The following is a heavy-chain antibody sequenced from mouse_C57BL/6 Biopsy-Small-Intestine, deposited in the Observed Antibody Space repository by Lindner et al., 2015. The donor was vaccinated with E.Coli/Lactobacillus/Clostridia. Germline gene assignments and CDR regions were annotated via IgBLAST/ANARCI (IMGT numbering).Heavy chain of an antibody. CDR3: ARGIRGDPFDY. CDR1: GYTFDSHT. J-gene: IGHJ4*01. Sequence: SVKVSCKASGYTFDSHTISWVRQSPGHGLEWMGRIVPILNIANYAQKFLGRVTITADKSTNTAYIELSSLTSEDTAVYYCARGIRGDPFDYWGQGTLVTVSS. CDR2: IVPILNIA. V-gene: IGHV1-69*02.